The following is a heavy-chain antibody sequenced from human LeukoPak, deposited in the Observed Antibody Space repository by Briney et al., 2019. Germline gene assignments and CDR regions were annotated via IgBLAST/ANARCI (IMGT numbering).Heavy chain of an antibody. J-gene: IGHJ5*02. D-gene: IGHD3-10*01. CDR1: GGSTSSLY. CDR3: ARQLRWFQAERLFAP. Sequence: PQTMSLACTVSGGSTSSLYWSWIRPPPGKVMEWIGSTYYIVCTNYNTCLKTRVTISVDNSQQQLSLNLSSVTATDRPGIYCARQLRWFQAERLFAPWGEGCLATV. V-gene: IGHV4-59*08. CDR2: TYYIVCT.